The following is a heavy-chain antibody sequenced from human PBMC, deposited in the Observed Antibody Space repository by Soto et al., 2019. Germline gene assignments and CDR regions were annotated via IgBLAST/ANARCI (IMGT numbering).Heavy chain of an antibody. V-gene: IGHV3-33*01. Sequence: HPGGSLRLSCAASGFPFGTHGMHWVRQAPGKGLEWVAVIWSDGSNKYYADSVKGRFTISRDNSKNTLYLQMDSLRAEDTAMYYCAREYCSSGCYLFGYWGQGTLVTVSS. D-gene: IGHD2-2*01. CDR2: IWSDGSNK. CDR1: GFPFGTHG. CDR3: AREYCSSGCYLFGY. J-gene: IGHJ4*02.